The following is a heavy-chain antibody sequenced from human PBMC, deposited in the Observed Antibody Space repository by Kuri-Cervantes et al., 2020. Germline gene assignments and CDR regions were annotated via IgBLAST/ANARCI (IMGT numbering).Heavy chain of an antibody. D-gene: IGHD4-17*01. CDR3: ARDRQRYGYYYGMDV. V-gene: IGHV4-59*12. J-gene: IGHJ6*02. CDR2: IYYSGST. Sequence: GSLRLSCTVSGGSISSYYWSWIRQPPGKGLEWIGYIYYSGSTYYNPSLKSRVTISVDTSKNQFSLKLSSVTAADTAVYYCARDRQRYGYYYGMDVWGQGTTVTVSS. CDR1: GGSISSYY.